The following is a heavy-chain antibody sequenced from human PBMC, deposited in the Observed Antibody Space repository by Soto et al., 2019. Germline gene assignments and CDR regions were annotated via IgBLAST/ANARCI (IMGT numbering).Heavy chain of an antibody. J-gene: IGHJ5*02. D-gene: IGHD1-26*01. CDR2: IKPDGSEE. V-gene: IGHV3-7*01. Sequence: EVHLMESGGGLVQPGGSLRLSCAASGFTFSNYWMSWVRQAPGKGLEWVASIKPDGSEEYYVDSVKGRFTISRDNAQKSLFLQMSSLRAEDTAVYYCARRGQKSGSYASWGQGTLVTVSS. CDR1: GFTFSNYW. CDR3: ARRGQKSGSYAS.